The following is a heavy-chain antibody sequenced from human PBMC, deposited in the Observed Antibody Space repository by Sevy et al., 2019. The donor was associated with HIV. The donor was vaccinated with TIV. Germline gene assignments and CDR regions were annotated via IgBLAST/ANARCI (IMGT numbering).Heavy chain of an antibody. CDR1: GFTFDDYA. CDR2: ISWNGGNI. J-gene: IGHJ4*02. V-gene: IGHV3-9*01. Sequence: GGSLRLSCAASGFTFDDYAMHWVRQAPGKGLEWVSSISWNGGNIGYADSVRGRFTTSRGNAKNSLYLQMNSLRPEDTAFYYCAKGVRASSGSDYWGQGTLVTVSS. D-gene: IGHD6-13*01. CDR3: AKGVRASSGSDY.